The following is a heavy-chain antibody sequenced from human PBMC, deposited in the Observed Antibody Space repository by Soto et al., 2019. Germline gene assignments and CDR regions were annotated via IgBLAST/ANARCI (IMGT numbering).Heavy chain of an antibody. CDR2: IYYSGST. J-gene: IGHJ5*02. Sequence: SETLSLTCTVSGGSISSYYWSWIRQPPGKGLEWIGYIYYSGSTNYNPSLKSRATISVDTPKNQFSLKLSSVTAADTAVYYCASAQRECTNGVCYNWFYPWGQGTLVTVSS. CDR3: ASAQRECTNGVCYNWFYP. CDR1: GGSISSYY. D-gene: IGHD2-8*01. V-gene: IGHV4-59*01.